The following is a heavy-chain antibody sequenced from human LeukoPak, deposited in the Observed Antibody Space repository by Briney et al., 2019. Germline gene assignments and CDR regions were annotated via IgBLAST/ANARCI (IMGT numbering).Heavy chain of an antibody. Sequence: GGSLRLSCAASGFTFSNAWMSWVRQAPGKGLEWVSAISGSGGSTYYADSVKGRFTISRDNSKNTLYLQMNSLRAEDTAVYYCAKVPLTNYYDSTGWGQGTLVTVSS. CDR2: ISGSGGST. V-gene: IGHV3-23*01. CDR3: AKVPLTNYYDSTG. D-gene: IGHD3-22*01. J-gene: IGHJ4*02. CDR1: GFTFSNAW.